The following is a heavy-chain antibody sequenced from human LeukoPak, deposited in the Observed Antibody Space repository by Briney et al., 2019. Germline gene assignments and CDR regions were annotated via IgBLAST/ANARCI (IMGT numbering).Heavy chain of an antibody. CDR1: GFTLSIYG. V-gene: IGHV3-30*02. CDR2: IENDASEK. D-gene: IGHD2-2*01. Sequence: GGSLRRYCSASGFTLSIYGMHWVRQAPGKGLEGVAFIENDASEKKYVDSVKGRFTISRDNSKNTLYLQMNSLTAEDTAVYYCAKKGHCRSTTCFNTNAFYIWGQGTLVTVSS. CDR3: AKKGHCRSTTCFNTNAFYI. J-gene: IGHJ3*02.